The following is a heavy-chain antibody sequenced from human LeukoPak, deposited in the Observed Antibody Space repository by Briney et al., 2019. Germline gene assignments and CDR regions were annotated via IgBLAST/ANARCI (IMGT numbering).Heavy chain of an antibody. Sequence: LGESLKISCKGSGYSFTSYWIGWVRQMPGKGLEWMRIIYPGDSDTRYSPSFQGQVTISADKSISTAYLQWSSLKASDTAMYYCARPGIAAAGTTLFDYWGQGTLVTVSS. CDR3: ARPGIAAAGTTLFDY. V-gene: IGHV5-51*01. D-gene: IGHD6-13*01. J-gene: IGHJ4*02. CDR2: IYPGDSDT. CDR1: GYSFTSYW.